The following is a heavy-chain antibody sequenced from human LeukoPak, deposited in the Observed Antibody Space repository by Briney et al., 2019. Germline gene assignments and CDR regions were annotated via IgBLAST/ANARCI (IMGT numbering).Heavy chain of an antibody. V-gene: IGHV4-59*02. Sequence: SETLSLTCTVSGGSVDNYYWSWVRQPPGKGLEWFGYIYYSGSTNYNPSLKSRVTISVDTSKNQFSLKMSSVTAADTAVYYCARGSGWFVYWGQGTLVTVSS. J-gene: IGHJ5*01. D-gene: IGHD6-25*01. CDR3: ARGSGWFVY. CDR1: GGSVDNYY. CDR2: IYYSGST.